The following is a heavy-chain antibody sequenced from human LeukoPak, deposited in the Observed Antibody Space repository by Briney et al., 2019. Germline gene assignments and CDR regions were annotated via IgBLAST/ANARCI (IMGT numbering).Heavy chain of an antibody. CDR1: GYSLSSGYY. J-gene: IGHJ4*02. Sequence: PSETLSLTCTVSGYSLSSGYYWGWIRQPAGKGLEWIGRIYTSGSTNYNPSLKSRVTMSVDTSKNQFSLKLSSVTAADTAVYYCASLYYYDSSGYYTYVRLIEVWGQGTLVTVSS. D-gene: IGHD3-22*01. V-gene: IGHV4-4*07. CDR3: ASLYYYDSSGYYTYVRLIEV. CDR2: IYTSGST.